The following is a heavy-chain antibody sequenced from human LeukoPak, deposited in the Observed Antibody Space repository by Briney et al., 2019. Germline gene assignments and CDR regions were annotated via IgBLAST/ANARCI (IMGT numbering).Heavy chain of an antibody. J-gene: IGHJ4*02. CDR3: ARSRTTVTKNALDY. CDR2: ISYDGASD. Sequence: PGGSLRLSCAASGFAFSNYGMHWVRQAPGKGLQWVAVISYDGASDFYTDSVKGRFTISRDNSKDTLSLQMNSLRAEDTAVYYCARSRTTVTKNALDYWGQGTLVTVSS. V-gene: IGHV3-30*03. D-gene: IGHD4-17*01. CDR1: GFAFSNYG.